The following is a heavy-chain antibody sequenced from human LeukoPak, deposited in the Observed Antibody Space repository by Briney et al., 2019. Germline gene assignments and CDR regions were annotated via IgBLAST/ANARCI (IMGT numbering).Heavy chain of an antibody. D-gene: IGHD6-19*01. CDR1: GFTFSSSS. CDR3: ARGPGSGWYNY. J-gene: IGHJ4*01. Sequence: KAGGSLRLSCAASGFTFSSSSMNWVRQAPGKGLEWVSSISSTSNYMYYVDSVKGRFTISRDNARNSLYLQMNSLRAEDTAVYYCARGPGSGWYNYWGHGTLVTVSS. CDR2: ISSTSNYM. V-gene: IGHV3-21*01.